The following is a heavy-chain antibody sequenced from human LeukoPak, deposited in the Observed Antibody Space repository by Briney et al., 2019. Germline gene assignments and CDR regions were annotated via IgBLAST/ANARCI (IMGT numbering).Heavy chain of an antibody. CDR2: ISYDGSNK. CDR3: ARGTAGYHSSYFDY. D-gene: IGHD3-16*02. Sequence: GGSLRLSCAASGFTFSNYGMHWVRQAPGKGLEWVAVISYDGSNKYYADSVKGRFTISRDNAENTLYLQMNSLRAEDTAVYYCARGTAGYHSSYFDYWGQGTLVTVSS. V-gene: IGHV3-30*03. J-gene: IGHJ4*02. CDR1: GFTFSNYG.